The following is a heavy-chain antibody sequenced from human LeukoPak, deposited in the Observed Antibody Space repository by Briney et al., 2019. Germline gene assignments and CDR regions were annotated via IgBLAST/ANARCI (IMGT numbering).Heavy chain of an antibody. CDR1: GITFSSYW. CDR3: ARSAYPGNSVIED. CDR2: INSDGRST. J-gene: IGHJ4*02. Sequence: GGSLRLSCAGSGITFSSYWMHSVRQAPGKGLVWVSRINSDGRSTNYADSVKGRFTIPRDNAKNTLYLQMNSLRAEDTAVYYCARSAYPGNSVIEDWGRGTLVTVSS. V-gene: IGHV3-74*01. D-gene: IGHD4-23*01.